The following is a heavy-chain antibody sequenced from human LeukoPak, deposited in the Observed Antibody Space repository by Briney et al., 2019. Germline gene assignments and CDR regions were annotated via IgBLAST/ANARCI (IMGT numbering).Heavy chain of an antibody. J-gene: IGHJ4*02. CDR2: ISTSGSTT. D-gene: IGHD3-10*02. CDR1: GFTFSDYE. V-gene: IGHV3-48*03. Sequence: GGSLRLSCAASGFTFSDYEINWVRQAPGKGRGWVSCISTSGSTTYYADSVKGRFTISRDNAKNSLFLQMNTLTAEDTAVYYCARGALHVFDYWGQGTPVTVSS. CDR3: ARGALHVFDY.